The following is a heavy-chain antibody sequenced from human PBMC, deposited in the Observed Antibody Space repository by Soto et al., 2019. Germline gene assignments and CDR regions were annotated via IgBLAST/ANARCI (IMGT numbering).Heavy chain of an antibody. CDR2: MAYDGSNK. Sequence: GSLILYLQSSWFTFRSYSMHWVREAPGNRLGCVAVMAYDGSNKYYAESVKGRFTLSRDSSNNTPDLHMNSLRAEGTAVYYCARARVATIMSHPGYYGMDVWGQGTPVTVSS. J-gene: IGHJ6*02. CDR3: ARARVATIMSHPGYYGMDV. CDR1: WFTFRSYS. D-gene: IGHD5-12*01. V-gene: IGHV3-30-3*01.